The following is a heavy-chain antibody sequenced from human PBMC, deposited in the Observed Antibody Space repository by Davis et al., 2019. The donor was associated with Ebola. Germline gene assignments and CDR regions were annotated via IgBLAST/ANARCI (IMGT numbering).Heavy chain of an antibody. V-gene: IGHV1-18*01. Sequence: ASVKVSCKASGYTFTSYGISWVRQAPGQGLEWMGWISAYNGNTKYAQKLQDRVTMTTDTSTSTAYMELRSLRSDDTAVYYCARVSIVAPYNFDSWGQGTLVTVTS. CDR3: ARVSIVAPYNFDS. J-gene: IGHJ4*02. CDR1: GYTFTSYG. CDR2: ISAYNGNT. D-gene: IGHD1-26*01.